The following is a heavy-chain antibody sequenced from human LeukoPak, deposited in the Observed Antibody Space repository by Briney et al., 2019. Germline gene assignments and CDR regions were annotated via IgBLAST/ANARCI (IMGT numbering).Heavy chain of an antibody. V-gene: IGHV3-30-3*01. CDR2: ISYDGSNK. CDR1: GFTFSSYA. CDR3: ARGQGGNWFDP. Sequence: QSGGSLRLSCVASGFTFSSYAMHWVRQAPGKGLEWVAVISYDGSNKYYADSVKGRFTISGDNSKNTLYLQMNSLRAEDTAVYYCARGQGGNWFDPWGQGTLVTVSS. J-gene: IGHJ5*02. D-gene: IGHD3-16*01.